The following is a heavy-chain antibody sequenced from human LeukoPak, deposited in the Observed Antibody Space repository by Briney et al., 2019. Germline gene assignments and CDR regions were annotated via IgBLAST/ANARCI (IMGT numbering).Heavy chain of an antibody. V-gene: IGHV4-39*02. D-gene: IGHD3-10*01. CDR1: GGSINSGSYC. CDR3: ARRAGGTLDY. CDR2: IYDSTTT. J-gene: IGHJ4*02. Sequence: SETLSLTCTVSGGSINSGSYCWGWIRQPPGEGLEWIGSIYDSTTTYYNPSLKTRVTISLDTSKNYFSLKLTSVTAADTAVYYCARRAGGTLDYWGQGTLVTVSS.